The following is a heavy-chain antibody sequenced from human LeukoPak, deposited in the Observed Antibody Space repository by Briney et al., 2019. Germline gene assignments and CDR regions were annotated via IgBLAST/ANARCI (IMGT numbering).Heavy chain of an antibody. Sequence: PGGSLRLSCAASGFTFNVYWMSWVRQAPGKGPEWVANIKEDGSEKYYVDSVKGRFTISRDNPENSLYLQMNSLRAEDTAVYCCARGGSYRFEYWGQGTLVTVSS. V-gene: IGHV3-7*01. CDR3: ARGGSYRFEY. J-gene: IGHJ4*02. CDR1: GFTFNVYW. CDR2: IKEDGSEK. D-gene: IGHD3-16*01.